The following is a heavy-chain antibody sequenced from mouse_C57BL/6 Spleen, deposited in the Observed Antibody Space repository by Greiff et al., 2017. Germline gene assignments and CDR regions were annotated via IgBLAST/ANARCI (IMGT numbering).Heavy chain of an antibody. CDR2: IYPGDGDT. V-gene: IGHV1-82*01. Sequence: QVQLQQSGPELVKPGASVKISCKASGYAFSSSWMTWVKQRPGKGLEWIGRIYPGDGDTNYNGKFKGKATLTADKSSSTAYMQLSSLTSEDSAVYFCARIGYGSSYGYFDVWGTGTTVTVSS. CDR3: ARIGYGSSYGYFDV. CDR1: GYAFSSSW. J-gene: IGHJ1*03. D-gene: IGHD1-1*01.